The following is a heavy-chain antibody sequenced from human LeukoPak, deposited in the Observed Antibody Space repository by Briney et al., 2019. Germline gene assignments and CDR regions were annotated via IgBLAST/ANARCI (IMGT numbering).Heavy chain of an antibody. CDR3: ARDSQLWSPLLYFDY. CDR1: GGSISSYY. J-gene: IGHJ4*02. Sequence: SETLSLTCTVSGGSISSYYWRWIRQPAGKGLEWIGRIYTSGSSNYNPSLKSRVTMSVDTSKNQFSLKLSSVTAADTAVYYCARDSQLWSPLLYFDYWGQGTLVTVSS. V-gene: IGHV4-4*07. D-gene: IGHD3-10*01. CDR2: IYTSGSS.